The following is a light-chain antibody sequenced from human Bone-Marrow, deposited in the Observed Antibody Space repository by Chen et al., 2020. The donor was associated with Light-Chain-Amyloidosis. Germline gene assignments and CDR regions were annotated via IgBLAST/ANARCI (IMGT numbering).Light chain of an antibody. CDR1: SSDVGGANN. Sequence: QSALTQPAPVSGSPGQPITISCIGTSSDVGGANNVSWYQPHPAKAPKLMIYEVTNRPSWLPNRFSGAKSDNTASLTISGLQPEDEADYFCSSYTITNTLVFGSGTRVTVL. J-gene: IGLJ1*01. CDR3: SSYTITNTLV. V-gene: IGLV2-14*01. CDR2: EVT.